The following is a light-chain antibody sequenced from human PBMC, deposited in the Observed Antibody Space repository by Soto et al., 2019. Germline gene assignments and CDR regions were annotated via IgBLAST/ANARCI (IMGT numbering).Light chain of an antibody. CDR2: DVY. V-gene: IGLV2-14*01. CDR1: SSDVGGYDY. CDR3: SSYTGSRPV. Sequence: QSALTQPASVAGSPGQSITISCTGTSSDVGGYDYVSWYQQLPGKAPKLMIYDVYNRPSGISSRFSGSKSGNTASLTISGLQAEDEADYFCSSYTGSRPVFGGGTKLTVL. J-gene: IGLJ2*01.